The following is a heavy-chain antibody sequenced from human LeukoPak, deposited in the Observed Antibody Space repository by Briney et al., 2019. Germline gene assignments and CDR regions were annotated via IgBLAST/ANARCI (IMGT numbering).Heavy chain of an antibody. J-gene: IGHJ4*02. V-gene: IGHV4-59*01. Sequence: SETLSLTCTVSGGSISSYYWSWIRQPPGKGLEWIGYIYYSGSTNYNPSLKSRVTISVDTSQNQFSLKLSSVTAADTAVYYCARAISGYSYGYYYFDYWGQGTLVTVSS. CDR2: IYYSGST. D-gene: IGHD5-18*01. CDR3: ARAISGYSYGYYYFDY. CDR1: GGSISSYY.